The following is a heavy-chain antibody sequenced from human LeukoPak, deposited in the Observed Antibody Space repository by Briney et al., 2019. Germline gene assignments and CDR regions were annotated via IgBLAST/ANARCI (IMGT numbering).Heavy chain of an antibody. CDR2: IRTTGDST. D-gene: IGHD2-2*01. CDR1: GFTFSNYA. V-gene: IGHV3-23*01. Sequence: GGSLRLSCAASGFTFSNYAMNWVRQAPGRGLEWVSAIRTTGDSTYYADSVKGRFTISRDNSKNTLYLQMNSLRAEDTAVYYCAKGGGSASSNWFDPWGQGTLVTVSS. CDR3: AKGGGSASSNWFDP. J-gene: IGHJ5*02.